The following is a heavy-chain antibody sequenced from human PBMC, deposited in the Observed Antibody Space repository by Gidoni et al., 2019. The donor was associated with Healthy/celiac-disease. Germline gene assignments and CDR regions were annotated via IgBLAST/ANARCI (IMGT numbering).Heavy chain of an antibody. V-gene: IGHV4-30-4*01. Sequence: QLQLQESGPGLVKPSQTLSLTCPVSGASISSGYYYWSWLRQPPGKGLEWVGYIYYSGSTYYNTSLKSRVTISVDTSKNQFSLKLSSVTAADTAVYYCARAGGDYQRYWFDPWGQGTLVTVSS. CDR3: ARAGGDYQRYWFDP. CDR1: GASISSGYYY. CDR2: IYYSGST. D-gene: IGHD4-17*01. J-gene: IGHJ5*02.